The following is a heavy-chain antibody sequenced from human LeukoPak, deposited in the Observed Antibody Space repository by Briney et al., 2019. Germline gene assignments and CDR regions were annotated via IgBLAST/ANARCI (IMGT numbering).Heavy chain of an antibody. CDR1: GFTFSSYS. D-gene: IGHD6-13*01. Sequence: GGSLRLSCAASGFTFSSYSMTWVRQAPGKGLEWVSYISSSSSTIYYADSVKGRFTISRDNAKNSLYLQMNSLRAEDTAVYYCAREDDSSSSAFDIWGQGTMVTVSS. CDR3: AREDDSSSSAFDI. CDR2: ISSSSSTI. J-gene: IGHJ3*02. V-gene: IGHV3-48*01.